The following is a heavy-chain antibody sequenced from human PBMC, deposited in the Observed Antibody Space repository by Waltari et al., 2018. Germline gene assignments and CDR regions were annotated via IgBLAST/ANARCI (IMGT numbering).Heavy chain of an antibody. V-gene: IGHV3-15*01. D-gene: IGHD3-10*01. Sequence: EVQLVESVGGLVNPGGSLRLSCAASDIAFSNPWLSCVRQAPGKGLEWVARIKRKTDYETTDYAAPVRGRFTISRDDSKNTLYLQMNSLKSEDAAMYYCTTVYYGSGNYYNAEVWGQGTLVTVSS. CDR1: DIAFSNPW. CDR3: TTVYYGSGNYYNAEV. CDR2: IKRKTDYETT. J-gene: IGHJ4*02.